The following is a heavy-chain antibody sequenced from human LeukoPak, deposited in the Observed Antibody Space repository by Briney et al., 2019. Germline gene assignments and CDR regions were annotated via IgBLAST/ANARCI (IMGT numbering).Heavy chain of an antibody. CDR1: GFTFANSW. V-gene: IGHV3-7*01. CDR3: TRDTIGSLDY. D-gene: IGHD1-26*01. J-gene: IGHJ4*02. Sequence: GGSLRLSCAASGFTFANSWMAWVRQAPGKGLEWVANIKQDGSTKHYADSLKGRFTISRDNPKNSLFLQMNNLRADDTAIYYCTRDTIGSLDYWGQVILVTVAS. CDR2: IKQDGSTK.